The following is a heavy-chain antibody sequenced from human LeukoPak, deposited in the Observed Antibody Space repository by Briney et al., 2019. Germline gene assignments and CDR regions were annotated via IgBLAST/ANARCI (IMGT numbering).Heavy chain of an antibody. CDR2: INHSGTT. CDR1: GYSISSGYY. Sequence: SETLSLTCTVSGYSISSGYYWSWIRQPPGKGLEWIGEINHSGTTNYNASLKSRVTISLDTSKNQFSLKLRSVIAADTAVYYCARDLDSYGYAFDYWGQGTLVTVSS. CDR3: ARDLDSYGYAFDY. J-gene: IGHJ4*02. V-gene: IGHV4-38-2*02. D-gene: IGHD5-18*01.